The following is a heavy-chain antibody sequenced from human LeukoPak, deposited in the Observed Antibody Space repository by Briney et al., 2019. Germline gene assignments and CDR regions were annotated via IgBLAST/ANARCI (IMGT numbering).Heavy chain of an antibody. Sequence: GGSLRLSCAASGFTFSSYWMHWVRQAPGKGLVWVSRISSDGSSTSYADSEKGRFTISRDNAKNTLYLQTNSLRAEDTAVYYCARDHYYDSSGYYYWGQGTLVTVSS. CDR3: ARDHYYDSSGYYY. CDR1: GFTFSSYW. CDR2: ISSDGSST. J-gene: IGHJ4*02. V-gene: IGHV3-74*01. D-gene: IGHD3-22*01.